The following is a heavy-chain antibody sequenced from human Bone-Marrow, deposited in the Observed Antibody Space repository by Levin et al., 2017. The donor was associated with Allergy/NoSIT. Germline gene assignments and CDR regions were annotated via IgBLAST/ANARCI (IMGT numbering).Heavy chain of an antibody. J-gene: IGHJ5*01. CDR3: ARDGAGLGVDS. D-gene: IGHD3-16*01. V-gene: IGHV4-31*03. Sequence: NPSETLSLTCTVSGGLMSTGAFYWSWIRRLPGNGLEWIGYIHYNGRAFYNPSLESRVSLSVVPTKNQFTLDLRSVTAADTAVYFCARDGAGLGVDSWGQGTQVTVS. CDR1: GGLMSTGAFY. CDR2: IHYNGRA.